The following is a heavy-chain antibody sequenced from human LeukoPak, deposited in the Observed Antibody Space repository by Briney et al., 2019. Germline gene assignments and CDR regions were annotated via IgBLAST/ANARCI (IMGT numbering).Heavy chain of an antibody. D-gene: IGHD6-19*01. CDR1: GYSFSDYW. V-gene: IGHV5-51*01. CDR2: IYPGDSDT. CDR3: ARFGSAWSLEY. Sequence: GESLKISCKGSGYSFSDYWIGWVRQMPGKGLEWMGIIYPGDSDTRYSPSLQGQVTISADKSISTAYLQWSSLKASDTAIYYCARFGSAWSLEYWGQGTLVTVSS. J-gene: IGHJ4*02.